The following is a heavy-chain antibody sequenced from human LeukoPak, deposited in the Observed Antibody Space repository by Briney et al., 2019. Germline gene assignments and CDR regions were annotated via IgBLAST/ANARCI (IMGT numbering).Heavy chain of an antibody. CDR2: INHSGST. Sequence: SETLFLTCAVYGGSFSGYYWSWIRQPPGKGLEWIGEINHSGSTNYNPSLKSRVTISVDTSKNQFSLKLSSVTAADTAVYYCARGPNYYDSSGYPLGYWGQGTLVTVSS. V-gene: IGHV4-34*01. CDR1: GGSFSGYY. J-gene: IGHJ4*02. D-gene: IGHD3-22*01. CDR3: ARGPNYYDSSGYPLGY.